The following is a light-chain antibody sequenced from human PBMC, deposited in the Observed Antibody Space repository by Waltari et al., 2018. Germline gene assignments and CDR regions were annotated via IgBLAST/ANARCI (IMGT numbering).Light chain of an antibody. V-gene: IGLV2-23*02. CDR1: SSDVGSYNL. J-gene: IGLJ1*01. Sequence: QSALTQPASVSGSPGQSITISCTGTSSDVGSYNLFSWYQQHPGKAPKLMIYEVSKRPSGVSNRFSGSKSGNTASLTISGLQAEDEADYYCCSYAGSSLYVFGTGTKVTVL. CDR2: EVS. CDR3: CSYAGSSLYV.